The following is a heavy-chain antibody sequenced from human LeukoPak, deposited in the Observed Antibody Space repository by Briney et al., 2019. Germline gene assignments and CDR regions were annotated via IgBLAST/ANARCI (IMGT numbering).Heavy chain of an antibody. J-gene: IGHJ4*02. CDR1: GFTFSSYA. CDR3: AKDQYITIFGTFDY. V-gene: IGHV3-23*01. D-gene: IGHD3-3*01. CDR2: ISGSGGST. Sequence: PGGSLRPSCAASGFTFSSYAMSWVRQAPGKGLEWVSAISGSGGSTYYADSVKGRFTISRDNSKNTLYLQMNSLRAEDTAVYYCAKDQYITIFGTFDYWGQGTLVTVSS.